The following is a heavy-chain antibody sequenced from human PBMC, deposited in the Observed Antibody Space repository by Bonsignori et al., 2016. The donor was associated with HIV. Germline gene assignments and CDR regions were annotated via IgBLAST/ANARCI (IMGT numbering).Heavy chain of an antibody. D-gene: IGHD2/OR15-2a*01. CDR3: ARARIAGSTTFADY. Sequence: WVRQAPGQGLEWMGIINPSGGAPMYLMKFQGRLTMTRDTSASMVSLELTSLRADDTAVYYCARARIAGSTTFADYWGQGTLVTVSS. V-gene: IGHV1-46*01. CDR2: INPSGGAP. J-gene: IGHJ4*02.